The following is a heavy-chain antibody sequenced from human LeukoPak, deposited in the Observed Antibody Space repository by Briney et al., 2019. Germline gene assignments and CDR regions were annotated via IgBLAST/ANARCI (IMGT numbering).Heavy chain of an antibody. CDR3: AENGPWSLKY. J-gene: IGHJ4*02. CDR2: VHQSGVT. Sequence: SETQSLTCAVSGGFISNINWWSWVRQPPGRGLEWIGEVHQSGVTNYNPSLKSRVTISLDKSNNQFSLKLNSVTAADTAVYFCAENGPWSLKYWGQGTLVTVSS. V-gene: IGHV4-4*02. D-gene: IGHD2-15*01. CDR1: GGFISNINW.